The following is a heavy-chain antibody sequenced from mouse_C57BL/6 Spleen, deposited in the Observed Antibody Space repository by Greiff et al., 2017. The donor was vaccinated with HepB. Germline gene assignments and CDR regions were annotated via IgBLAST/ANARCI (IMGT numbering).Heavy chain of an antibody. Sequence: QVQLQQSGAELVRPGTSVKVSCKASGYAFTNYLIEWVKQRPGQGLEWIGVINPGSGGTNYNEKFKGKATLTADKSSSTAYMQLSSLTSEDSAVYFCARSSITTVVSLDFDVWGTGTTVTVSS. D-gene: IGHD1-1*01. CDR1: GYAFTNYL. CDR3: ARSSITTVVSLDFDV. CDR2: INPGSGGT. V-gene: IGHV1-54*01. J-gene: IGHJ1*03.